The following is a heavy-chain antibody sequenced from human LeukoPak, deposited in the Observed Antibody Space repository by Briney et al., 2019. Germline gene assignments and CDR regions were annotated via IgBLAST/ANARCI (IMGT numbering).Heavy chain of an antibody. CDR1: GFAFDDYA. J-gene: IGHJ6*02. V-gene: IGHV3-43*02. CDR3: AKDGVVVTADYYYYGMDV. CDR2: LGGVSGST. Sequence: PGGTLCLSCAVSGFAFDDYAVHRGGRSPGKHLKSCSVLGGVSGSTYYTTSVKGRFTISRDNSKNSLYLQMTSLRTEDTALYYCAKDGVVVTADYYYYGMDVWGQGTTVTVSS. D-gene: IGHD2-21*02.